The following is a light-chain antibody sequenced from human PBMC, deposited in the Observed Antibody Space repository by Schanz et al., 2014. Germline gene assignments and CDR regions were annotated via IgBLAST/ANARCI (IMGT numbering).Light chain of an antibody. J-gene: IGLJ2*01. CDR1: KSNIGARYD. V-gene: IGLV1-40*01. Sequence: QSVLTQPPSVSGAPGQRVTISCTGSKSNIGARYDVHWYQHLPGAAPRLLIFGNNKRPSGVPDRFSGSKSGTSASLAITGLQAEDEADYYCCSYAGSYTLLFGGGTKLTV. CDR2: GNN. CDR3: CSYAGSYTLL.